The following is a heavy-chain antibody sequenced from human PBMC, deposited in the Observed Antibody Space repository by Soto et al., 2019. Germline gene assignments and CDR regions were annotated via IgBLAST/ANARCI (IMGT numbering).Heavy chain of an antibody. D-gene: IGHD1-26*01. Sequence: GGSLRLSCAASGFTFSSYAMHWVRQAPGKGLEWVAVISYDGSNKYYADSVKGRFTISRDNSKNTLYLQMNSLRAEDTAVYYCARAPSGRPFYYFDYWGQGTLVTVSS. CDR3: ARAPSGRPFYYFDY. CDR2: ISYDGSNK. CDR1: GFTFSSYA. J-gene: IGHJ4*02. V-gene: IGHV3-30-3*01.